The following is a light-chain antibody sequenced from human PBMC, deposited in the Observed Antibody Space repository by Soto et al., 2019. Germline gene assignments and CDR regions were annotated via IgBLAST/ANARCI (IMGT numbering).Light chain of an antibody. CDR1: QTINTEF. CDR2: GTS. J-gene: IGKJ2*01. V-gene: IGKV3-20*01. Sequence: EIVLTQSPGTLSLSPGERPTFSCRTSQTINTEFLAWYQQRPGLAPRLLIHGTSNRATGIPDRFSGSGSGTDFTLTISALEPEDFAVYYCQRYGSSPLYAFGQGTKLEI. CDR3: QRYGSSPLYA.